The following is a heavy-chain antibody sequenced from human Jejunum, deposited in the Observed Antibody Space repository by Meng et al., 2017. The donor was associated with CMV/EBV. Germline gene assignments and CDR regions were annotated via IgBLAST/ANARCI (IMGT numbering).Heavy chain of an antibody. CDR2: INPNSGGT. Sequence: TAHYIHWVRQAPGQGLEWMGWINPNSGGTNYAQQFQARVTMTRDTSINTVYMELSSLTSDDTAVYYCARGTYYYGSGRNYGTPDDWGQGTLVTVSS. CDR1: TAHY. D-gene: IGHD3-10*01. V-gene: IGHV1-2*02. CDR3: ARGTYYYGSGRNYGTPDD. J-gene: IGHJ4*02.